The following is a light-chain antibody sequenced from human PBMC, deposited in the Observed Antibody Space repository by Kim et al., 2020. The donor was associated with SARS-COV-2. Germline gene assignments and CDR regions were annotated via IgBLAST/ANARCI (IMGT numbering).Light chain of an antibody. J-gene: IGLJ1*01. Sequence: QSALTQPASVSGSPGQSITISCTGTSSDVGGYNYVSWYQQHPDKAPKLMIYGVNSRPSGVSNRFSGSKSGNTASLTISGLQAGDEAYYYCCSYTSSSTNVFGTGTKVTVL. CDR3: CSYTSSSTNV. CDR2: GVN. V-gene: IGLV2-14*01. CDR1: SSDVGGYNY.